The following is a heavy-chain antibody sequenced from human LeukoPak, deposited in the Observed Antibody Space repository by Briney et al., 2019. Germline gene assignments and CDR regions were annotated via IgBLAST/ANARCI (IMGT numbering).Heavy chain of an antibody. D-gene: IGHD3-10*01. CDR2: ISGSGGST. J-gene: IGHJ4*02. Sequence: GGSLRLSCAASGFTFSSYAMSWVRQAPGKGLEWVSAISGSGGSTYYADSVRGRFTISRDNSKNTLYLQMNSLRAEDTAVYYCAKDEGQRHYYGSGSYSPYYFDYWGQGTLVTVSS. CDR3: AKDEGQRHYYGSGSYSPYYFDY. CDR1: GFTFSSYA. V-gene: IGHV3-23*01.